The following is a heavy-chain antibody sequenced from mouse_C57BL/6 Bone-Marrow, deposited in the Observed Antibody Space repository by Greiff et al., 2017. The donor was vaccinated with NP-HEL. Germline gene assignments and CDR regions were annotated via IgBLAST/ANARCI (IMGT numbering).Heavy chain of an antibody. CDR1: GYTFTSYW. Sequence: QVQLKQPGAELVKPGASVKLSCKASGYTFTSYWMHWVKQRPGRGLEWIGRIDPNSGGTKYNEKFKSKATLTVDKTSSTAYVQLSSLTSEDCAVDYCERRWDAMDYWGQGTSVTVSA. CDR2: IDPNSGGT. D-gene: IGHD4-1*01. CDR3: ERRWDAMDY. V-gene: IGHV1-62-3*01. J-gene: IGHJ4*01.